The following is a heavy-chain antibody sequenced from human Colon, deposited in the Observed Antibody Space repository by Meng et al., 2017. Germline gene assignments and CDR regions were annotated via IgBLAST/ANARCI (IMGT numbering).Heavy chain of an antibody. CDR3: VRSSAWVRTGFDP. J-gene: IGHJ5*02. CDR2: IGHSGFT. V-gene: IGHV4-39*01. Sequence: QPQLQESGPGLVRPSEALSLPCSVSVGSISTSGYYGGWLRQPPGKGLEWIGSIGHSGFTYYTPSLKSRVTVSIDTSRNQFSLWLTSVTAADTAVYYCVRSSAWVRTGFDPWGQGTLVTVSS. D-gene: IGHD6-19*01. CDR1: VGSISTSGYY.